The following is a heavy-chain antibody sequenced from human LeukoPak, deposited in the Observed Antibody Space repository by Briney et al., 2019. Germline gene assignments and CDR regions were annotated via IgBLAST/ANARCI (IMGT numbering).Heavy chain of an antibody. J-gene: IGHJ4*02. CDR3: AKAMAGGYNYGPFDN. D-gene: IGHD5-18*01. V-gene: IGHV3-23*01. CDR2: ISGGGGDI. Sequence: PGGSLRLSCAASGFTSNVYGTSWVRQAPGKGLEWVSVISGGGGDIYYAGSVKGRFTISRDNSKNMLYLQMNSLRAEDTAVYYCAKAMAGGYNYGPFDNWGLGALVSVST. CDR1: GFTSNVYG.